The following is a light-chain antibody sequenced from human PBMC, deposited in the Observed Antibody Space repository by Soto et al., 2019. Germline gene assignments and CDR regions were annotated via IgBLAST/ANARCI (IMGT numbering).Light chain of an antibody. CDR1: QSVSSSY. J-gene: IGKJ3*01. V-gene: IGKV3-20*01. CDR2: GAS. CDR3: QQYGSSLT. Sequence: EIVLTQSPGTLSLSPGERATLSCRASQSVSSSYLAWSQQNPGQAPRLLLCGASSRATGIPDRCSGSGSGTDGTLTISRLEPEELAVYDCQQYGSSLTVGPGTKVDIK.